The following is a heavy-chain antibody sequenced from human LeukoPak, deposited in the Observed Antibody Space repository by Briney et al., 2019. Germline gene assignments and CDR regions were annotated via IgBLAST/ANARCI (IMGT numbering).Heavy chain of an antibody. CDR1: GYTFTSYY. V-gene: IGHV1-69*05. CDR3: ARVVGSGSYSDY. D-gene: IGHD3-10*01. CDR2: IIPIFGTA. Sequence: SVKVSCKASGYTFTSYYMHWVRQAPGQGLEWMGRIIPIFGTANYAQKFQGRVTITTDESTSTAYMELSSLRSEDTAVYYCARVVGSGSYSDYWGQGTLVTVSS. J-gene: IGHJ4*02.